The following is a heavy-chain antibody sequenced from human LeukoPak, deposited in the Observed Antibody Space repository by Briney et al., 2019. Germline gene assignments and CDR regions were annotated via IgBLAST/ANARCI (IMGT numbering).Heavy chain of an antibody. J-gene: IGHJ4*02. CDR3: ARGEDIVVVVAAEALN. CDR1: GYTFTSYG. Sequence: ASVKVSCKASGYTFTSYGISWVRQAPGQGLEWMGWISAYNGNTNYAQKFQGRVTMTRDTSISTAYMELSRLRSDDTAVYYCARGEDIVVVVAAEALNWGQGTLVTVSS. D-gene: IGHD2-15*01. CDR2: ISAYNGNT. V-gene: IGHV1-18*01.